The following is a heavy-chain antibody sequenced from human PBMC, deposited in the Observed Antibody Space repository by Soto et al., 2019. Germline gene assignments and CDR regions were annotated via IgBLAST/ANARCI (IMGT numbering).Heavy chain of an antibody. V-gene: IGHV3-9*01. CDR2: ISWNSGSI. D-gene: IGHD3-10*01. Sequence: EVQLVESGGGLVQPGRSLRLSCAASGFTFDDYAMHWVRQAPGKGLEWVSGISWNSGSIGYADSVKGRFTISRDNAKNSLYLQMNSLRAEDTALYYCAAARGVYGSGFPPDYWGQGTLVTVSS. CDR1: GFTFDDYA. J-gene: IGHJ4*02. CDR3: AAARGVYGSGFPPDY.